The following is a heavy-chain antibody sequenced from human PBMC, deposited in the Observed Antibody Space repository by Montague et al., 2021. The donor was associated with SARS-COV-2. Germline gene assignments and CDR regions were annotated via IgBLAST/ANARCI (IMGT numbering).Heavy chain of an antibody. CDR3: VRGGYMTVGVFDY. V-gene: IGHV4-4*02. CDR1: GDSISNSNW. CDR2: IFRSGAS. J-gene: IGHJ4*02. Sequence: SETLSLTCTVSGDSISNSNWCTWVRQSPGRGLGWIGEIFRSGASNYNPSLKSRVTISVDMSRNQFSLSLSNVTAADTAIYYCVRGGYMTVGVFDYWGQGTLVTVSS. D-gene: IGHD3-22*01.